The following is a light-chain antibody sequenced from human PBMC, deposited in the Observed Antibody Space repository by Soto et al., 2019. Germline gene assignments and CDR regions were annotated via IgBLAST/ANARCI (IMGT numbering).Light chain of an antibody. Sequence: DIQMTRSPSTLSTSVGARITITCRACQSISTWLAWYQQKPGKAPKLLIYDASSLESGVPSRFGGGGSGTEFTLTISSLQPEDFATYYCLQYNSYPFTFGGGTKVDI. CDR1: QSISTW. J-gene: IGKJ4*01. CDR3: LQYNSYPFT. V-gene: IGKV1-5*01. CDR2: DAS.